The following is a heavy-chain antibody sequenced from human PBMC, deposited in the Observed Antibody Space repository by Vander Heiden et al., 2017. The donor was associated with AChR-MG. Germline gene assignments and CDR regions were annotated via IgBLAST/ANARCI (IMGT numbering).Heavy chain of an antibody. D-gene: IGHD3-22*01. Sequence: QVQLVESGGGLVKPGGSLRLSCAASGFTFSDYYMGWIRQAPGKGLEWVSYISNSGSTIYYVDSVKGRVTISRDNAKNSLYLQMNSLRAEDTAVYYCARARDEYYYDSSDYWGQGTLVTVST. J-gene: IGHJ4*02. CDR3: ARARDEYYYDSSDY. V-gene: IGHV3-11*01. CDR1: GFTFSDYY. CDR2: ISNSGSTI.